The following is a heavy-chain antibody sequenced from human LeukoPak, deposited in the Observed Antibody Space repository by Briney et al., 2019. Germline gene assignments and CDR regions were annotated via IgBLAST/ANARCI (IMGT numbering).Heavy chain of an antibody. CDR1: GYSISSGYY. J-gene: IGHJ4*02. V-gene: IGHV4-38-2*02. CDR2: IYHSGST. Sequence: SETLSLTCTVSGYSISSGYYWDWIRPPPGKGLEWIGSIYHSGSTYYNPSLKSRVTISVDTSKNQFSLKLSSVTAADTAVYYCARLAVGWFGELLAFDYWGQGTLSPSPQ. CDR3: ARLAVGWFGELLAFDY. D-gene: IGHD3-10*01.